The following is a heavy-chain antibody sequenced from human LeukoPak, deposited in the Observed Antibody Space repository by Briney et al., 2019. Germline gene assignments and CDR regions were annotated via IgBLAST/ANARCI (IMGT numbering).Heavy chain of an antibody. D-gene: IGHD5-18*01. CDR3: ARGGGYGYPTGAN. CDR1: GYTFGSYY. J-gene: IGHJ4*02. Sequence: ASVKVSCKTSGYTFGSYYMHWVRQAPGQGLEWMGTISSNGGGTNYAQKFQGRVTMTRDKSTRTVYMELSSLRSEDTAVYYCARGGGYGYPTGANWGQGTQVTVSS. V-gene: IGHV1-46*01. CDR2: ISSNGGGT.